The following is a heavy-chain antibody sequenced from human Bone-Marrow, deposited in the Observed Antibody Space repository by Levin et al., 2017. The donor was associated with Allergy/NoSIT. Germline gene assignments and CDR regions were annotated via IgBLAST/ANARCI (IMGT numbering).Heavy chain of an antibody. CDR1: GFSFSSYG. CDR3: AKDSVIRGFVIESGLDQ. J-gene: IGHJ4*02. D-gene: IGHD3-10*01. CDR2: ISYDGSNK. V-gene: IGHV3-30*18. Sequence: HPGGSLRLSCAASGFSFSSYGMHWVRQAPGEGLEWLAVISYDGSNKDYGDSVKGRFTISRDNSKNTLYLQMKSLRPEDTAVYYCAKDSVIRGFVIESGLDQWGQGTLVTVSS.